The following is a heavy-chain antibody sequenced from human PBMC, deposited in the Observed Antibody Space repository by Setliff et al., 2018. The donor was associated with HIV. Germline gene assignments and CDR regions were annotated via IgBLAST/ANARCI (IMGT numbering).Heavy chain of an antibody. CDR3: AKDHATSSWLTALLDY. Sequence: GGSLRLSCAVSGFTFISYGMYWVRQAPGKGLEWVAFIRYDGSYRYYVDSVKGRFTISRDNSKNTMFLQMNSLRAEDTAVYYCAKDHATSSWLTALLDYWGQGALVTVS. D-gene: IGHD6-13*01. CDR1: GFTFISYG. CDR2: IRYDGSYR. J-gene: IGHJ4*02. V-gene: IGHV3-30*02.